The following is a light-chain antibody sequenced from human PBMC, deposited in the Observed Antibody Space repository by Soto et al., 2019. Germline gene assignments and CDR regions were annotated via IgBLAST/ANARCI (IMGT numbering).Light chain of an antibody. CDR2: ENN. J-gene: IGLJ1*01. V-gene: IGLV1-51*02. Sequence: QSVLTQPPSVSAAPGQKVTISCFGRFSNIGSNYVSWYQHLPGTAPKLLIYENNKRPSGIPDRFSGSKSATSATLGITGLQTGDEADYYCGTWDSSLRGYVFGTGTKLTVL. CDR3: GTWDSSLRGYV. CDR1: FSNIGSNY.